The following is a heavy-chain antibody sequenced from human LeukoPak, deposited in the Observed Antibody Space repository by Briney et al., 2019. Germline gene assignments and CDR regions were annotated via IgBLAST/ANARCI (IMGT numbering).Heavy chain of an antibody. Sequence: GASVKVSCKASGGTFISYAISWVRQAPGQGREWMGWINPNSGGTNYAQKFQGRVTMTRDTSISTAYMELSRLRSDDTAVYYCARDLTVRGVIEDYWGQGTLVTVSS. D-gene: IGHD3-10*01. CDR1: GGTFISYA. J-gene: IGHJ4*02. V-gene: IGHV1-2*02. CDR3: ARDLTVRGVIEDY. CDR2: INPNSGGT.